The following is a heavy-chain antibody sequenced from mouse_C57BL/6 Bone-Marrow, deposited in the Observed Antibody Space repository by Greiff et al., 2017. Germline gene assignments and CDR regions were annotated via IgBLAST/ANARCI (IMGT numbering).Heavy chain of an antibody. J-gene: IGHJ4*01. Sequence: VQLPQSGAELVKPGASVKLSCTASGFNIKDYYMHRVKQRTEQGLEWIGRIDPEDGETKYAPKFQGKAPITADTASNTAYLQLRSLTSEDTAVDYCARSATKVYYYAMDDWGQGTSVTVSS. V-gene: IGHV14-2*01. CDR2: IDPEDGET. CDR3: ARSATKVYYYAMDD. CDR1: GFNIKDYY.